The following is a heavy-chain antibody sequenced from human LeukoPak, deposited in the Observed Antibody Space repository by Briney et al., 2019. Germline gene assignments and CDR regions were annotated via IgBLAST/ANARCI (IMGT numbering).Heavy chain of an antibody. D-gene: IGHD4-17*01. CDR1: GFTFSSYA. Sequence: GGSLRLSCTASGFTFSSYAMSWGRQAPGKGLAWVSTISDGGSDTHYADSVKGRFTISRDDSKNTLYLQMNSLRAEDTAVYYCAKALYGDYGRFDYWGQGTLVTVSS. J-gene: IGHJ4*02. CDR3: AKALYGDYGRFDY. V-gene: IGHV3-23*01. CDR2: ISDGGSDT.